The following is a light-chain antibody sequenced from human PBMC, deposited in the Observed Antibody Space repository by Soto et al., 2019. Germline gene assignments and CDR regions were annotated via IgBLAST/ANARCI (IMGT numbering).Light chain of an antibody. CDR3: QQSYSTTWT. J-gene: IGKJ1*01. CDR2: AAS. Sequence: DIQMTQSPASLSSSLLDIVTITCRASQGISTYLNWYQQKPGKAPKLLIYAASSLQSGVPSRFSGSESETDFTLTISSLQPEDFANYSCQQSYSTTWTFGQGTKVDI. V-gene: IGKV1-39*01. CDR1: QGISTY.